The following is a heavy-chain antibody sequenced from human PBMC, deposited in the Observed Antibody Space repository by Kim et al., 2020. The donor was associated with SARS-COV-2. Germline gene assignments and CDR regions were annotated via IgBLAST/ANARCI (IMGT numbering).Heavy chain of an antibody. CDR3: ARGSYDILTGPYYYYGMDV. D-gene: IGHD3-9*01. Sequence: ASVKVSCKASGYTFTSYGISWVRQAPGQGLEWMGWISAYNGNTNYAQKLQGRVTMTTDTSTSTAYMELRSLRSDDTAVYYCARGSYDILTGPYYYYGMDVWGQGTTVTVSS. J-gene: IGHJ6*02. V-gene: IGHV1-18*01. CDR1: GYTFTSYG. CDR2: ISAYNGNT.